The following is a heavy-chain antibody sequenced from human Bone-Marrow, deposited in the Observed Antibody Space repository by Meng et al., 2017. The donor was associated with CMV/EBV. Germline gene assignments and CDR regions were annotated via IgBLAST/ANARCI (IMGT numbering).Heavy chain of an antibody. J-gene: IGHJ5*02. CDR2: INPSGGST. CDR1: GYTFTDFF. Sequence: ASVKVSCKASGYTFTDFFIHWVRQAPGQGLEWMGIINPSGGSTSYAQKFQGRVTMTRDTSTSTVYMELSSLRSEDTAVYYCTRDGHTGRHGWRYDTGWFDPWGQGTLVTVSS. D-gene: IGHD2-8*02. V-gene: IGHV1-46*01. CDR3: TRDGHTGRHGWRYDTGWFDP.